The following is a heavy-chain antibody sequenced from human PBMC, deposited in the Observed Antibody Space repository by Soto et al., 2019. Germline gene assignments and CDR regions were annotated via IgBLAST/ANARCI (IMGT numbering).Heavy chain of an antibody. J-gene: IGHJ5*02. D-gene: IGHD6-13*01. Sequence: QVQLVQSGAEVKKPGASVKVSCKASGYTFTSYDINWVRQATGQGLEWMGWMNPNSGNTGYAQKFQGRVTMTRHTSISTAYMERSSLRSEETAVYFCARERSAAGTGWFDPWGQGTLVTVSS. CDR1: GYTFTSYD. CDR3: ARERSAAGTGWFDP. V-gene: IGHV1-8*01. CDR2: MNPNSGNT.